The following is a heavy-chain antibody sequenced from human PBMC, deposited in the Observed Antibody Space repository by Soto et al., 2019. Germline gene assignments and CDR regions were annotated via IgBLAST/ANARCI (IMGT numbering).Heavy chain of an antibody. J-gene: IGHJ4*02. CDR1: GGSISTVNYW. V-gene: IGHV4-30-4*01. Sequence: QVQLQESGPGLVKPSQTLSLTCTVSGGSISTVNYWWSWIRQSPDMGLEWIGHIYNGGSTYNNPSTASRVTISLDRCKQQPSLTLRSVSAADTAVYSCAGGPSGDKVDSWGQGTLVTVSS. D-gene: IGHD7-27*01. CDR2: IYNGGST. CDR3: AGGPSGDKVDS.